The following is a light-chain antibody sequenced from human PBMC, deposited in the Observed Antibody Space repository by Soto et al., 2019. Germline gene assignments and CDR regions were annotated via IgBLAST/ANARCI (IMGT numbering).Light chain of an antibody. CDR2: GAS. Sequence: EIVMTQSPATLSVSPGERATLSCRASQSISINLAWYQQKPGQAPRLLIYGASTRATGVPARFSGSGSGTDFTLIISSLQSEDIAVYYCQQYNTWPLFGQGTKLEIK. J-gene: IGKJ2*01. V-gene: IGKV3-15*01. CDR1: QSISIN. CDR3: QQYNTWPL.